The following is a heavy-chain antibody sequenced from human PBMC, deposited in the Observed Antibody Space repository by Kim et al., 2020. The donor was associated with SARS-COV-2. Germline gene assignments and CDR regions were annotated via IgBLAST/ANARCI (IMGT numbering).Heavy chain of an antibody. CDR1: GFTFSSYW. CDR3: ARDGGGDSSGTDAFDI. CDR2: IKRDGDQK. D-gene: IGHD6-19*01. V-gene: IGHV3-7*01. Sequence: GGSLRLSCATSGFTFSSYWMTWVRQAPGKGLEWVANIKRDGDQKYYVDSVKGRFTISRDNAKNSLYLQMNSLRAEDTAVYYCARDGGGDSSGTDAFDIWGQGTMVTVSS. J-gene: IGHJ3*02.